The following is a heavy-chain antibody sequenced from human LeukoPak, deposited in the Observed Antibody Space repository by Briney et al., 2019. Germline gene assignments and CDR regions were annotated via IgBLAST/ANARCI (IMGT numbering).Heavy chain of an antibody. CDR2: IDTDGSFT. J-gene: IGHJ4*02. Sequence: GGSLRLSCAASGFTFSSYWMHWVRQAPGKGLVWVSRIDTDGSFTSYADSVRGRFSISRDNAKNTLYLQMSSLRAEDTAVYYCIRGTVGAPGNDYWGQGTLVTVSS. CDR1: GFTFSSYW. CDR3: IRGTVGAPGNDY. D-gene: IGHD1-26*01. V-gene: IGHV3-74*01.